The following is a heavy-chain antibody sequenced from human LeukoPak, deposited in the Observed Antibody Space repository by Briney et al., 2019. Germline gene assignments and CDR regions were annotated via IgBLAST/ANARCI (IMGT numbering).Heavy chain of an antibody. CDR1: GGTFSSYA. CDR3: ARVLGDIVVVPAAMGGWFDP. J-gene: IGHJ5*02. CDR2: IFPIFGTA. V-gene: IGHV1-69*13. Sequence: SVKVSCKASGGTFSSYAISWVRQAPGQGLEWMGGIFPIFGTANYAQKVQGRVTITADESTSTAYMELSSLRSEDTAVYYCARVLGDIVVVPAAMGGWFDPWGQGTLVTVSS. D-gene: IGHD2-2*01.